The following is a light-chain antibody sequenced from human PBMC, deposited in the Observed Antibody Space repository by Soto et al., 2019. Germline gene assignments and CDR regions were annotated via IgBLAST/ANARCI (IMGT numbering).Light chain of an antibody. V-gene: IGLV1-47*01. CDR2: RNN. CDR1: SSNIGSNY. Sequence: QSVLTQPPSASGTPGQRVNFSCSGSSSNIGSNYVYWYRQFPGTAPKLLIQRNNQRPSGVPARFSGSKSGTSASLAISGLRSEDEADYYCGGWDDSLSGPVFGGGTKLTVL. CDR3: GGWDDSLSGPV. J-gene: IGLJ2*01.